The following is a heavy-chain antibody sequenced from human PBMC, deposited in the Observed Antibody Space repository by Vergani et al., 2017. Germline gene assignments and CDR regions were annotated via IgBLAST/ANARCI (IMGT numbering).Heavy chain of an antibody. Sequence: QLQLQQSGPGLVKPSETLSLTCAVSGYSISSGYYWGWIRQPPGKGLEWIGSIYHSGSTYYNPSLKSRVTISVDTSKNQFSLKLTSVTAADTAVYYCARSRIYYGAGSPDYWGQGTLVTVSS. CDR1: GYSISSGYY. CDR3: ARSRIYYGAGSPDY. J-gene: IGHJ4*02. CDR2: IYHSGST. D-gene: IGHD3-10*01. V-gene: IGHV4-38-2*01.